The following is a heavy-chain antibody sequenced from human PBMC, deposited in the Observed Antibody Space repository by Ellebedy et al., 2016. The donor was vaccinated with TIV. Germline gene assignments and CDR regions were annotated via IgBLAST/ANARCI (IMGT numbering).Heavy chain of an antibody. CDR2: IKQGGSEK. Sequence: GESLKISCAASGFTFTNYWMSWVRQAPGKGLEWVATIKQGGSEKYYVDSVKGRFTISRDNAKNSLYLQMNTLGGEDTAVYYCSTVQWYRSEYWGQGTLVTVSS. CDR3: STVQWYRSEY. D-gene: IGHD6-19*01. V-gene: IGHV3-7*01. J-gene: IGHJ4*02. CDR1: GFTFTNYW.